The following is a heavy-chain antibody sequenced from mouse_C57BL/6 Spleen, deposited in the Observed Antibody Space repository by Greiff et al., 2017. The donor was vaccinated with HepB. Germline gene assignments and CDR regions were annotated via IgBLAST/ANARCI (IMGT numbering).Heavy chain of an antibody. CDR2: IHPNSGST. D-gene: IGHD2-4*01. Sequence: QVQLQQPGAELVKPGASVKLSCKASGYTFTSYWMHWVKQRPGQGLEWIGMIHPNSGSTNYNEKFKSKATLTVDKSSSTAYMQLSSLTSEDSAVYYCARSEDYDGDPSFDYWGQGTTLTVSS. CDR3: ARSEDYDGDPSFDY. CDR1: GYTFTSYW. J-gene: IGHJ2*01. V-gene: IGHV1-64*01.